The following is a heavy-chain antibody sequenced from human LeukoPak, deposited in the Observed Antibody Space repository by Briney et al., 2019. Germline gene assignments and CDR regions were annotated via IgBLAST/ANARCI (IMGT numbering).Heavy chain of an antibody. J-gene: IGHJ5*02. Sequence: GGSLRLSCAASGFTFSSYGMHWVRQAPGKGLEWVAFIRYDGSNKYYADSVKGRFTISRGNSKTTLYLQMSSLRAEDTAVYYCAKDPGSGYAIDPWGQGTLVTVSS. D-gene: IGHD5-12*01. CDR3: AKDPGSGYAIDP. V-gene: IGHV3-30*02. CDR1: GFTFSSYG. CDR2: IRYDGSNK.